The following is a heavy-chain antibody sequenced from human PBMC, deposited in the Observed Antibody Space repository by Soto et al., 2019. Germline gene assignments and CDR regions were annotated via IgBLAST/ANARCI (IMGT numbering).Heavy chain of an antibody. D-gene: IGHD5-18*01. CDR3: ARRVYSYEPYYYYYYGMDV. J-gene: IGHJ6*02. V-gene: IGHV4-31*01. Sequence: SETLSLTCTVSGGSISSGGYYWSWIRQHPGKGLEWIGYIYYSGSTYYNPSLKSPLTISEDTSKNQFSLKMSSVTAAHTAVYYCARRVYSYEPYYYYYYGMDVWGQGTTVTVSS. CDR1: GGSISSGGYY. CDR2: IYYSGST.